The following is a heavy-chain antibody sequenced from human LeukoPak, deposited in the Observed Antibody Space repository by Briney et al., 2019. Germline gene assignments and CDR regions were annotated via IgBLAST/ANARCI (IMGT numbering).Heavy chain of an antibody. Sequence: SETLSLTCTVSGGSINSYYWSWIRQPPGKGLEWIGYIHFSGSTNYNPPLKSRVTVSDDKSKNQFSLKLSSVTAADTAVYYCARIFRGAYFDYWGQGTLVTVSS. J-gene: IGHJ4*02. V-gene: IGHV4-59*01. D-gene: IGHD3-10*01. CDR3: ARIFRGAYFDY. CDR2: IHFSGST. CDR1: GGSINSYY.